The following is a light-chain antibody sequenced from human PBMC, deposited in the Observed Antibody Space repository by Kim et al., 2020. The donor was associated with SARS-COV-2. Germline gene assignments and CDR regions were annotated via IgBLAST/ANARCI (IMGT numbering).Light chain of an antibody. Sequence: GDRVTITFRASQSISSWLAWYQQKPGKAPKLLIYDASSLEKGVPSRFSDSGSGTEFTLTISSLQPDGFATYYCEQYNSYPWTFGQGTTV. V-gene: IGKV1-5*01. J-gene: IGKJ1*01. CDR2: DAS. CDR1: QSISSW. CDR3: EQYNSYPWT.